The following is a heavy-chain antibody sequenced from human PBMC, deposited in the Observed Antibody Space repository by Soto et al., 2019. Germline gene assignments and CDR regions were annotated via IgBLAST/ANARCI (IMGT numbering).Heavy chain of an antibody. CDR2: IKQDGSEK. V-gene: IGHV3-7*01. CDR3: ARDSSVGYFDY. CDR1: GFTFSSHW. D-gene: IGHD2-15*01. J-gene: IGHJ4*02. Sequence: TGRSLRLSCAASGFTFSSHWMSWVRQAPGKGLEWVANIKQDGSEKYYVDSVKGRFTISRDNAKNSLYLQMNSLRAEDTAVYYCARDSSVGYFDYWGQGTLVTVSS.